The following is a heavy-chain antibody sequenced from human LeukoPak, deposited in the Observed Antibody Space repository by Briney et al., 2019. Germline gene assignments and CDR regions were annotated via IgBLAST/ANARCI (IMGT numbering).Heavy chain of an antibody. V-gene: IGHV1-46*01. CDR1: GYTFTSYA. D-gene: IGHD2-8*01. CDR2: INPSDGNT. Sequence: ASVKVSCKASGYTFTSYAMSWVRQAPGQGLEWVGIINPSDGNTGYAQNLQGRVTMTRDTSTSTVYLDLSSLRSGDTAVYYCARPLAPVMLNAFDVWGQGTMVTVSS. J-gene: IGHJ3*01. CDR3: ARPLAPVMLNAFDV.